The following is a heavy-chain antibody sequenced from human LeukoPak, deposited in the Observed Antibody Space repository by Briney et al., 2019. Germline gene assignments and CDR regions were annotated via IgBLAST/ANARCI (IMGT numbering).Heavy chain of an antibody. V-gene: IGHV3-48*01. CDR2: ISSSSSTI. D-gene: IGHD4-17*01. Sequence: GGSLRLPCAASEFTFSSYFMNWVRQAPGKGLEWVSYISSSSSTIYYADSVKGRFTISRDNAKNSLYLQMNSLRAEDTAVYYCARMTTVTGHADAFDIWGQGTMVTVSS. CDR1: EFTFSSYF. J-gene: IGHJ3*02. CDR3: ARMTTVTGHADAFDI.